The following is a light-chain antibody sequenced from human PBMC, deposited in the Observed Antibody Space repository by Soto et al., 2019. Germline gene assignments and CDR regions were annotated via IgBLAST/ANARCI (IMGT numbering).Light chain of an antibody. CDR3: QQYNNWPPLT. CDR1: QSINDN. V-gene: IGKV3-15*01. CDR2: RTS. Sequence: EIVMTQSPATLSVSPGERATLSCRASQSINDNLAWYQQKPGQAPRLLMFRTSTRATGFPARFSAGGSGTDFNLTISSLQSEDFAVYYCQQYNNWPPLTFGGGTKVDIK. J-gene: IGKJ4*01.